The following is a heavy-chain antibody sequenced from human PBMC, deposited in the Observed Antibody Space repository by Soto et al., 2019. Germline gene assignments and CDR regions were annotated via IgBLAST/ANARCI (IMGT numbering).Heavy chain of an antibody. J-gene: IGHJ4*02. CDR2: IYYSGST. CDR1: GVYIISYY. V-gene: IGHV4-59*01. CDR3: ARGPDYGDYRPFDY. Sequence: PSETQSHTYTVSGVYIISYYLSWILTPPGKGLEWIGYIYYSGSTNYNPSLKSRVTISVDTSKNQFSLKLSSVTAADTAVYYCARGPDYGDYRPFDYWGQGTLVTVSS. D-gene: IGHD4-17*01.